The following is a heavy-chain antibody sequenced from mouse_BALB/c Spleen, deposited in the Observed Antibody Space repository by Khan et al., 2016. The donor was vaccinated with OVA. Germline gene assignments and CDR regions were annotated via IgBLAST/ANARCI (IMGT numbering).Heavy chain of an antibody. D-gene: IGHD1-1*01. J-gene: IGHJ2*01. CDR1: GYSITSDYA. V-gene: IGHV3-2*02. Sequence: EVQLQESGPGLVKPSQSLSLTCTVTGYSITSDYAWNWIRQFPGNKLEWMGYISYSGRTSYNPSLNSRISITRDTSTTQFFLQLNSVPTEDTASYYCARSVTITTVVATDFDYWGQGTTLTVSS. CDR2: ISYSGRT. CDR3: ARSVTITTVVATDFDY.